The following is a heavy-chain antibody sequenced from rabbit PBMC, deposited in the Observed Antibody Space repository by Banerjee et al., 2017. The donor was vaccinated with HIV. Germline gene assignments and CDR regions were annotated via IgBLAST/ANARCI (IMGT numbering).Heavy chain of an antibody. J-gene: IGHJ4*01. CDR3: ARDADYAGGGYAFNL. D-gene: IGHD4-2*01. V-gene: IGHV1S40*01. CDR2: IYAGSSGST. CDR1: GFSFSSSYW. Sequence: QSLEESGGDLVKPGASLTLTCTASGFSFSSSYWICWVRQAPGKGLEWIACIYAGSSGSTYYANWAKGRFTISKTSSTVDLKMTSLTAADTATYFCARDADYAGGGYAFNLWGPGTLVTVS.